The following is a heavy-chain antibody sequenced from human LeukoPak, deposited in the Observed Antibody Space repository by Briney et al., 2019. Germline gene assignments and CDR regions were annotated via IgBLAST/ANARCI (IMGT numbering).Heavy chain of an antibody. CDR3: ARTTVTSFYYYYYYMDV. CDR2: IYYSGST. Sequence: SETLSLTCTVSGGSLSSSSYYWGWIRQPPGKGLEWIGSIYYSGSTYYNPSLKSRVTISVDTSKNQFSLKLSSVTAADTAVYYCARTTVTSFYYYYYYMDVWGKGTTVTVSS. J-gene: IGHJ6*03. D-gene: IGHD4-17*01. V-gene: IGHV4-39*07. CDR1: GGSLSSSSYY.